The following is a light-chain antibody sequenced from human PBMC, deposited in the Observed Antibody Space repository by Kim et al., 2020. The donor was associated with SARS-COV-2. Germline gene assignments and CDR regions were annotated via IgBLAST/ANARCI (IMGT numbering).Light chain of an antibody. Sequence: DIQMTQSPSTLSTSVGDRVTITCRASQNINRHLAWYQQKPGKAPKVLIYQASSLETGVPSRFSGGGSGTEFTLTISSLQPDDFATYYCQQYDLSPFTFGGGTKVDIK. CDR3: QQYDLSPFT. CDR2: QAS. J-gene: IGKJ4*01. CDR1: QNINRH. V-gene: IGKV1-5*03.